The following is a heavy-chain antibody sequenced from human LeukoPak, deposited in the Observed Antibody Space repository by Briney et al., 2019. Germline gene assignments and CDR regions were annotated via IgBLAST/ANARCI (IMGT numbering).Heavy chain of an antibody. V-gene: IGHV1-69*04. CDR1: GGTFGSYA. J-gene: IGHJ4*02. D-gene: IGHD5-12*01. Sequence: ASVKVSCKASGGTFGSYAISWVRQAPGQGLEWMGRIIPILGIANYAQKFQGRVTITADKSTSTAYMELSSLRSEDTAVYYCARGEQWLRPRFDYWGQGTLVTVSS. CDR3: ARGEQWLRPRFDY. CDR2: IIPILGIA.